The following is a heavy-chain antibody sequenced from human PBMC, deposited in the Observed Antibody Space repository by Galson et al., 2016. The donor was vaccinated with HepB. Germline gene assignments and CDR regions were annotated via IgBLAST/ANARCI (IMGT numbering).Heavy chain of an antibody. CDR1: GGSISSTNYY. CDR2: VYYTGST. CDR3: ARHVLAYYYVMDG. V-gene: IGHV4-39*01. Sequence: ETLSLTCTVSGGSISSTNYYWGWIRQPPGKGLEWIGSVYYTGSTYYNPSLKSRVTISEDTSKNQFSLKLSSVTAADTAVYYCARHVLAYYYVMDGWGQGTTVTVSS. J-gene: IGHJ6*02.